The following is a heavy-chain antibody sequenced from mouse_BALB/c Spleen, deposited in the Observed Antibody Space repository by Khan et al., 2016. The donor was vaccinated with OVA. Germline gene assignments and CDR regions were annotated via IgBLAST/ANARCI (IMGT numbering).Heavy chain of an antibody. V-gene: IGHV1S41*01. J-gene: IGHJ4*01. Sequence: DLVKPGASVKLSCKASGYTFTSYWINWTKQRPGQGLEWIGQISPGSDSSYYNEMFKGKATLTVDSSSTTAYIQLSSLSSEDSAVYFCARSNYYGTGLYAMDYWGQGTSVTVSS. D-gene: IGHD1-1*01. CDR1: GYTFTSYW. CDR2: ISPGSDSS. CDR3: ARSNYYGTGLYAMDY.